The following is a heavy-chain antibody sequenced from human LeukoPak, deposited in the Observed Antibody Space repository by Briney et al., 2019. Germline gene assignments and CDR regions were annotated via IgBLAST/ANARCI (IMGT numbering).Heavy chain of an antibody. CDR2: IKQDGSEK. Sequence: GGSLRLSCAASGFTFSSYWMSWVRQAPGKGLEWVANIKQDGSEKYYVDSVKGRFTISRDNAKNSLYLQMNSLRAEDTAVYYCARVEDYGDYYFDYWGQGALVTVSS. V-gene: IGHV3-7*01. CDR3: ARVEDYGDYYFDY. D-gene: IGHD4-17*01. J-gene: IGHJ4*02. CDR1: GFTFSSYW.